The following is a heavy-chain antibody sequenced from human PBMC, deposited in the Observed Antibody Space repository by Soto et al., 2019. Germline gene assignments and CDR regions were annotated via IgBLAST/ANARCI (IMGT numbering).Heavy chain of an antibody. Sequence: SETLSLTCTVSGGSISSSSYYWGWIRQPPGKGLEWIGSIYYSGSTYYNPSLKSRVTISVDTSKNQFSLKLSSVTAADTAVYYCARLGDLYSFDTLWGQGTLVTVSS. V-gene: IGHV4-39*01. D-gene: IGHD4-17*01. CDR1: GGSISSSSYY. CDR2: IYYSGST. J-gene: IGHJ4*02. CDR3: ARLGDLYSFDTL.